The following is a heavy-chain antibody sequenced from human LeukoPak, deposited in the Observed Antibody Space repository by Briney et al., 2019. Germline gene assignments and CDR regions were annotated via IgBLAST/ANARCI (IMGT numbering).Heavy chain of an antibody. J-gene: IGHJ6*03. CDR3: AEIGINIIRGV. CDR2: ISIMGSTI. V-gene: IGHV3-48*03. D-gene: IGHD3-10*01. Sequence: GSLRLSCAASGFTLSSYAMNWVRQAPVKGLESVSDISIMGSTIYYADSVKGPSTISRDNANNTLYVQKISLRSADTALYYCAEIGINIIRGVGGKGTTVTTS. CDR1: GFTLSSYA.